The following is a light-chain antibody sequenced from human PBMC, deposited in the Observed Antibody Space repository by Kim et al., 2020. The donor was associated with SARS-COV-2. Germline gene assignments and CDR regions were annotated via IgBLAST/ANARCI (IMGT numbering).Light chain of an antibody. CDR2: DAS. CDR3: HQYNYWPLT. CDR1: QSVSSN. J-gene: IGKJ4*01. V-gene: IGKV3-15*01. Sequence: VSPGESATLSCGASQSVSSNLAWYQQKPGQAPRLLIYDASSRATGIPDRISGSGSGTEFTLTISSLQSEDFAVYFCHQYNYWPLTFGGGTRVEIK.